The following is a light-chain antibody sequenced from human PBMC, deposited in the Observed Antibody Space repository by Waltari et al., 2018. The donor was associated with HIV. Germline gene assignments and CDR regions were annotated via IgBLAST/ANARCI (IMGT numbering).Light chain of an antibody. Sequence: QSALTQPPSPSGSPGQSVTTPCTATSIDVGRYDYVSWYQQHPGKAPKLLIYEVNKRPSGVPDRFSGSKSGNTASLTVSGLQAEDEAEYSCTSYAGINPVAFGGGTKLTVL. CDR1: SIDVGRYDY. V-gene: IGLV2-8*01. CDR3: TSYAGINPVA. J-gene: IGLJ2*01. CDR2: EVN.